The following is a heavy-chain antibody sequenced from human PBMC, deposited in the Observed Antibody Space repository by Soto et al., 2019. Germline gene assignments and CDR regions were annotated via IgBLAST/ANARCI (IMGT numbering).Heavy chain of an antibody. CDR1: GGSICGYY. CDR2: IYYSGST. V-gene: IGHV4-39*01. J-gene: IGHJ6*02. CDR3: ARLNAGTTYYYYGMDV. Sequence: PSETLSITCTVSGGSICGYYWGGIRQPPGKGLEWIGSIYYSGSTYYNPSLKSRVTISVDTSKNQFSLKPSSVTAADTAVYYCARLNAGTTYYYYGMDVWGQGTTVTVSS. D-gene: IGHD1-7*01.